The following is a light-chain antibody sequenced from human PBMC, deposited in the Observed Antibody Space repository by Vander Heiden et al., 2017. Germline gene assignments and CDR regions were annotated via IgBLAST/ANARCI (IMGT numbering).Light chain of an antibody. J-gene: IGLJ3*02. Sequence: QSVLRQPPSVSGAPGQWVTISCTGSSSNIGAGYAVHWYQQLPGTAPKLLIYHNNDRPSGVPDRFSGSKSGTSASLAITGLQAEDEADYYCQSYDSTLSALVFGGGTKLTVL. CDR3: QSYDSTLSALV. CDR2: HNN. CDR1: SSNIGAGYA. V-gene: IGLV1-40*01.